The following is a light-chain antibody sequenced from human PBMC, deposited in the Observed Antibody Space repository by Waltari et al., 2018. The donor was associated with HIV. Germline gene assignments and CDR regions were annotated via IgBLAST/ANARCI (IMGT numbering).Light chain of an antibody. CDR3: QTWGTGIRV. CDR1: RGHSNYA. CDR2: VNSDGRH. V-gene: IGLV4-69*02. J-gene: IGLJ3*02. Sequence: QLVLTHSPSASASLGAAVKLTCTLSRGHSNYATHWLQQRPEKDPRYLRKVNSDGRHSKGDGISDRFSGSSSGAERHLIISSLQSEDEADYYCQTWGTGIRVFGGGTKLTVL.